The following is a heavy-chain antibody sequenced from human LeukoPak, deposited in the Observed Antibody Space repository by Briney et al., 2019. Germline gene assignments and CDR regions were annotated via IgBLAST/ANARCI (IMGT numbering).Heavy chain of an antibody. CDR3: AKDKSGIVGARGDAFDI. D-gene: IGHD1-26*01. Sequence: PGGSLRLSCAASGFTFSSYAMSWVRQAPGKGLEWVSAISGSGGSTYYADSVKGRFTISRDNSKNTLYLQMNSLRAEDTAVYYCAKDKSGIVGARGDAFDIWGQGAMVTVSS. V-gene: IGHV3-23*01. CDR2: ISGSGGST. CDR1: GFTFSSYA. J-gene: IGHJ3*02.